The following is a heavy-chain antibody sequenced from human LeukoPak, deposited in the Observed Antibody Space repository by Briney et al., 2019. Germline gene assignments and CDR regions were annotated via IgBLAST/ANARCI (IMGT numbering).Heavy chain of an antibody. J-gene: IGHJ6*02. D-gene: IGHD3-10*01. V-gene: IGHV3-21*01. Sequence: GGSLRLSCAASGFNFNAYSMNWVRQAPGKGLEWVSSISSGGTSMYYADSVKGRFTISRDNAKNSLFLQMNSLRAEDTSVYYCARHTGPYHSSGSYGMDVWGQGTTVTVSS. CDR1: GFNFNAYS. CDR2: ISSGGTSM. CDR3: ARHTGPYHSSGSYGMDV.